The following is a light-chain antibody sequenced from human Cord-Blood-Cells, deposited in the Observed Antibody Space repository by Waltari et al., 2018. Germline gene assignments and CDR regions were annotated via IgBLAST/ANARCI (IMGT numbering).Light chain of an antibody. V-gene: IGLV2-8*01. J-gene: IGLJ2*01. CDR1: SSDVGGYNY. Sequence: QSALTQPPSASGSPGQSVTISCTGTSSDVGGYNYVPWYQQHPGKAPKLMIYEVSKRPSGLPDRFSCAKSGNTASLTVSGLRAEEEADYYCSSYAGSNNVVFGGGTKLTVL. CDR2: EVS. CDR3: SSYAGSNNVV.